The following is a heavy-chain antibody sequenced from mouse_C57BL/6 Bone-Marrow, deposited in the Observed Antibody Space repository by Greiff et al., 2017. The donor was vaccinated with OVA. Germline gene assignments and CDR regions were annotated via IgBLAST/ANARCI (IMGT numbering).Heavy chain of an antibody. CDR1: GYTFTDHT. D-gene: IGHD2-1*01. CDR2: IYPRDGST. CDR3: ASNLWYPYCYFDV. Sequence: QVQLQQSDAELVKPGASVTISCKVSGYTFTDHTIHWMKQRPEQGLEWIGYIYPRDGSTKYNEKFKGKATLTADKSSSTAYIQLNSLTSEDSAVYFCASNLWYPYCYFDVWGTGTTVTVSS. V-gene: IGHV1-78*01. J-gene: IGHJ1*03.